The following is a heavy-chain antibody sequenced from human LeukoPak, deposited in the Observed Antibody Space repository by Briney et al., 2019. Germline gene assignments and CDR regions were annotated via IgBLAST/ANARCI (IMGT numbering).Heavy chain of an antibody. CDR3: ARGGILRYYYMDV. D-gene: IGHD1-26*01. V-gene: IGHV4-59*01. CDR2: IYYSGST. CDR1: GGSISSYY. Sequence: SETLSLTCTVSGGSISSYYWSRIRQPPGKGLEWIGYIYYSGSTNYNPSLKSRVTISVDTSKNQFSLKLSSVTAADTAVYYCARGGILRYYYMDVWGKGTTVTVSS. J-gene: IGHJ6*03.